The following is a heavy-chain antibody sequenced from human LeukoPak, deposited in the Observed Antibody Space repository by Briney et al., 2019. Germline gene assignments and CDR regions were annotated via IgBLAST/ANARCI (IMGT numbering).Heavy chain of an antibody. J-gene: IGHJ4*02. CDR2: ISPNSGGT. CDR3: ARKAYDSSVLGY. Sequence: ASVKVSCKTSGYTFPTYYMHWVRQAPGQGPEWMGWISPNSGGTKYAQKFQGRVTMTRETSISTAYMELSGLTSDDTAVYYCARKAYDSSVLGYWGQGTLVTVSS. CDR1: GYTFPTYY. D-gene: IGHD3-22*01. V-gene: IGHV1-2*02.